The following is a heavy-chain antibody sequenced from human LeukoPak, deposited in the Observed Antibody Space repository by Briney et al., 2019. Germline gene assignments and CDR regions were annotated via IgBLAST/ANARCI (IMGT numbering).Heavy chain of an antibody. Sequence: GGALRVSCAASGFILSSYAMSWVRQAPGKGLEWVSAINGSGGSTYYADSVNGRFTISRDDSKNMLYLQMNSLRAEDTAVYYWAKSGIAAAGTRKSISYYFDYWGQGTLVTVSS. J-gene: IGHJ4*02. D-gene: IGHD6-13*01. CDR2: INGSGGST. CDR3: AKSGIAAAGTRKSISYYFDY. V-gene: IGHV3-23*01. CDR1: GFILSSYA.